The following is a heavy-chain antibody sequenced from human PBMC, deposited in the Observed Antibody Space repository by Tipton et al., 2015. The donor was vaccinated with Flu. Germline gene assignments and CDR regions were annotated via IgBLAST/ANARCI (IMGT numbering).Heavy chain of an antibody. J-gene: IGHJ5*02. CDR2: VYYTGST. D-gene: IGHD6-13*01. V-gene: IGHV4-59*01. CDR3: ARALYSSNWYGSVWLDP. CDR1: GGSIGKYY. Sequence: GLVKPSETLSLTCTISGGSIGKYYWSWIRQPPGKGLEWIGYVYYTGSTNYNPSLKSRVTMSLDTSKNQFSLKLSSVTAADTAVYFCARALYSSNWYGSVWLDPWGQGALVPVSS.